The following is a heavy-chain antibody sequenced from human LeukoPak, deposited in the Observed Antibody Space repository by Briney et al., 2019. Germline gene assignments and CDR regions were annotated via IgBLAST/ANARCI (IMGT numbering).Heavy chain of an antibody. Sequence: GGSLRLSCAASGFTFSSYDMDWVRQAPGKGLEWVAVISYDGSNKYYADSVKGRFTISRDNSKNTLYLQMDSLRVEDTAVYYCAKGGMASSVTHFDYWGQGTLVTVSS. D-gene: IGHD6-13*01. CDR1: GFTFSSYD. J-gene: IGHJ4*02. CDR2: ISYDGSNK. V-gene: IGHV3-30*18. CDR3: AKGGMASSVTHFDY.